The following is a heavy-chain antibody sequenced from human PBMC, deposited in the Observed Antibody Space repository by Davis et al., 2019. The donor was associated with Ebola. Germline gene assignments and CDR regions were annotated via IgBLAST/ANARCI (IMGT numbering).Heavy chain of an antibody. D-gene: IGHD1-26*01. CDR3: ARCGQIVGPYGMDV. CDR2: IWYDGSNK. Sequence: GGSLRLSCAASGFIFRTYGMHWVRQAPGKGLEWVAVIWYDGSNKYYADSVKGRFIISRDNSKNTLYLQMNSLRAEDTAVYYCARCGQIVGPYGMDVWGQGTTVTVSS. CDR1: GFIFRTYG. J-gene: IGHJ6*02. V-gene: IGHV3-33*08.